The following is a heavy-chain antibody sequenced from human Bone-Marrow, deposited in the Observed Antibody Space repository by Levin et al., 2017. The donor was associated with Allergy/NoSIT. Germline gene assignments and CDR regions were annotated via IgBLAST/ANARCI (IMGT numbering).Heavy chain of an antibody. V-gene: IGHV3-11*01. CDR2: ISHSGNSI. CDR1: GFTFSDYY. Sequence: GGSLRLSCAASGFTFSDYYMNWIRQSPGKGLEWLAYISHSGNSIDYADSVKGRFTVSRDNSENTVYLQMNSLRVEDTAVYYCAKDVSSWNSFFDNWGQGILVTVSS. CDR3: AKDVSSWNSFFDN. D-gene: IGHD6-13*01. J-gene: IGHJ4*02.